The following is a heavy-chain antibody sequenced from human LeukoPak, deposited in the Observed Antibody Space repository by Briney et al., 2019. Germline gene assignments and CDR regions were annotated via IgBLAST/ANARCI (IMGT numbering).Heavy chain of an antibody. CDR3: ARQHDSYFYYYVDV. Sequence: SVTLSLTCAVSGYSVNNGYYWVWIRQPPGKGLGWIGSLYHSDSVYYNTALQSRVSMSVDTSKNQFSLKLSFVTAADTAVYYCARQHDSYFYYYVDVWGSGTTVTVSS. V-gene: IGHV4-38-2*01. CDR2: LYHSDSV. CDR1: GYSVNNGYY. J-gene: IGHJ6*03. D-gene: IGHD3-3*01.